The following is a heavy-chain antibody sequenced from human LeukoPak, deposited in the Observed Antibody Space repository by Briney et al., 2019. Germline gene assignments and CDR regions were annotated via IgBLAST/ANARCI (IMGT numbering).Heavy chain of an antibody. Sequence: GGSLRLSCTASGFTFADYAVSWVRQAPGKGLEWVGFIRSKAYGGTTEYAASVKGRFTISRDDSKSIAYLQMNSLKTEDTAVYYCSRLGGYSYGHYYYYGMDVWGQGTTVTVSS. J-gene: IGHJ6*02. CDR3: SRLGGYSYGHYYYYGMDV. V-gene: IGHV3-49*04. D-gene: IGHD5-18*01. CDR2: IRSKAYGGTT. CDR1: GFTFADYA.